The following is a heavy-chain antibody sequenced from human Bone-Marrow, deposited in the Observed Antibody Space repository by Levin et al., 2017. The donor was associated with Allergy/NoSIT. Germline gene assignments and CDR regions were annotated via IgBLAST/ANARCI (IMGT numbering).Heavy chain of an antibody. J-gene: IGHJ4*02. CDR3: ARDRATVHFDY. Sequence: SGGSLRLSCKTSGYTFSSHSINWVRQAPGQGLEYMGYISTITANPTYAQGFTGRFVFSLDTSVTTAYLQITGLKTEDTAVYYCARDRATVHFDYWGQRTLVTVAS. D-gene: IGHD4-11*01. V-gene: IGHV7-4-1*02. CDR2: ISTITANP. CDR1: GYTFSSHS.